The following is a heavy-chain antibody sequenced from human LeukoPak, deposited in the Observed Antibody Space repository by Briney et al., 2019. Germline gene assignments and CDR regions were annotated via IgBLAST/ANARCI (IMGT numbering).Heavy chain of an antibody. D-gene: IGHD2-2*01. CDR1: GFTFSSYG. J-gene: IGHJ6*02. V-gene: IGHV3-33*08. Sequence: GGSLRLSCAASGFTFSSYGMHWVRQAPGKGLEWVAVIWYDGSNKYYADSVKGRFTISRDNSKNTLYLQMNSLRAEDTAVYYCARDEYCSSTSCYQSQDYYYGMDVWGQGTTVTVSS. CDR2: IWYDGSNK. CDR3: ARDEYCSSTSCYQSQDYYYGMDV.